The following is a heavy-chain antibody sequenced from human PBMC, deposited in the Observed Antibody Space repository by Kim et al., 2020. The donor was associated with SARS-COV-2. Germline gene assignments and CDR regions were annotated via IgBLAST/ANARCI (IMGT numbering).Heavy chain of an antibody. CDR2: ISGSGGST. CDR1: GFTFSSYA. D-gene: IGHD3-10*01. CDR3: AKSLPYYYGSGSYYNPADYYYDGMVV. V-gene: IGHV3-23*01. Sequence: GSLRLSCAASGFTFSSYAMSWVRQAPGKGLEWVSAISGSGGSTYYADSVKGRFTISRDNSKNTLYLQMNSLRAEDTAVYYCAKSLPYYYGSGSYYNPADYYYDGMVVWGQGTTVTVSS. J-gene: IGHJ6*02.